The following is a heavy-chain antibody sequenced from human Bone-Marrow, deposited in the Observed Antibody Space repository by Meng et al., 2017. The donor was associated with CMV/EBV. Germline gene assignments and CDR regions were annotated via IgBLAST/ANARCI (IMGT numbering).Heavy chain of an antibody. Sequence: LSLTCAASGFTFNNYAMHWVRQAPGKGLEWVAVISYDGSNKYYADSVKGRFTISRDNSKNTLYLQMNSLRAEDTAVYYCARRVAATPHLNWFDPWGQGTLVTVSS. CDR2: ISYDGSNK. J-gene: IGHJ5*02. CDR1: GFTFNNYA. D-gene: IGHD2-15*01. CDR3: ARRVAATPHLNWFDP. V-gene: IGHV3-30-3*01.